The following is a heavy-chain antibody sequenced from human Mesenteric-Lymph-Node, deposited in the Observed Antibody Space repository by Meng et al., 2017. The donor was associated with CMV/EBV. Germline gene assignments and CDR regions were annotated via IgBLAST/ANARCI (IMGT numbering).Heavy chain of an antibody. CDR1: GYTFTSYD. Sequence: SVKVSCKASGYTFTSYDINWVRQATGQGLEWMGGIIPIFGTANYAQKFQGRVTITTDESTSTAYMELSSLRSEDTAVYYCARDLNYYPYGAFDIWGQGTMVTVSS. CDR3: ARDLNYYPYGAFDI. J-gene: IGHJ3*02. D-gene: IGHD3-10*01. CDR2: IIPIFGTA. V-gene: IGHV1-69*05.